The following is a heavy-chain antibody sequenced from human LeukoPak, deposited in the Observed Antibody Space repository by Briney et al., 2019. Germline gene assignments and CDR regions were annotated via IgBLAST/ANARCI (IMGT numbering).Heavy chain of an antibody. J-gene: IGHJ5*02. V-gene: IGHV1-8*01. Sequence: GASVKVSCKASGYTFTSYDINWVRQATGQGLEWMGWMNPNSGNTDYAQKFQGRVTMTRNTSISTAYMELSSLRSEDTAVYYCARGGIYYDSSGYYPHWFDPWGQGTLVTVSS. CDR1: GYTFTSYD. CDR2: MNPNSGNT. D-gene: IGHD3-22*01. CDR3: ARGGIYYDSSGYYPHWFDP.